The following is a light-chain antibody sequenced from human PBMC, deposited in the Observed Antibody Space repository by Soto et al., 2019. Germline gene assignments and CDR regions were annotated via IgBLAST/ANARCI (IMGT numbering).Light chain of an antibody. V-gene: IGKV3-11*01. CDR1: QSVSTS. J-gene: IGKJ5*01. CDR2: DAS. Sequence: EIVLTQSPATLSLSPGESATLSCWASQSVSTSLAWYQQKPGQAPRLLIYDASNRATGIPARFSGSGSGTDFTLTISSLEPEDFAIYYGQQRGSWPLTFGQGTRLEIK. CDR3: QQRGSWPLT.